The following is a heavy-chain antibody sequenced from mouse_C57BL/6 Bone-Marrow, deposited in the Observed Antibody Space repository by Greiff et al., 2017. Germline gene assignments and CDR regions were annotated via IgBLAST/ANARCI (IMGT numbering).Heavy chain of an antibody. CDR2: IYPRSGNT. Sequence: QVQLQQSGAELARPGASVKLSCKASGYTFTSYGISWVKQRTGQGLEWIGEIYPRSGNTYYNEKFKGKDTLTADKSSSTAYMELRSLTSEDSAVYFCARSSSAYWGQGTLVTVSA. D-gene: IGHD6-1*01. CDR3: ARSSSAY. V-gene: IGHV1-81*01. CDR1: GYTFTSYG. J-gene: IGHJ3*01.